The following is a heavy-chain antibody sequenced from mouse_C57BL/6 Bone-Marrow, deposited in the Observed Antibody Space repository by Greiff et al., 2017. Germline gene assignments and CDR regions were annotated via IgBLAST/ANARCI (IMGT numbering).Heavy chain of an antibody. CDR2: IDPEDGDT. CDR3: TTRFGYYGRYYAMDY. J-gene: IGHJ4*01. CDR1: GFNIKDYY. Sequence: VRLQQSGAELVRPGASVKLSCTASGFNIKDYYMHWVKQRPEQGLEWIGRIDPEDGDTEYAPKFQGKATMTADTSSNTAYLQLSSLTSEDTAVYYCTTRFGYYGRYYAMDYWGQGTSVTVSS. V-gene: IGHV14-1*01. D-gene: IGHD1-1*01.